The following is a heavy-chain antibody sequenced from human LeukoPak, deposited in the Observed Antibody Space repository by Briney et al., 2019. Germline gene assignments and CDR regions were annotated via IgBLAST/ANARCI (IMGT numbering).Heavy chain of an antibody. CDR2: ISAYNGNT. CDR3: ARDITLYDFWSGYGWFDP. V-gene: IGHV1-18*01. Sequence: ASVKVSCKASGYTFTSYGISWVRQAPGQGLEWMGWISAYNGNTNYAQKLQGRVTMTTDTSTSTAYMELRSLRSDDTAVYYCARDITLYDFWSGYGWFDPWGQGTLVTVSS. CDR1: GYTFTSYG. J-gene: IGHJ5*02. D-gene: IGHD3-3*01.